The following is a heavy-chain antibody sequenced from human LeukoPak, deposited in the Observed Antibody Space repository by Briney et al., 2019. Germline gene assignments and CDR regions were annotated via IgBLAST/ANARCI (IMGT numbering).Heavy chain of an antibody. Sequence: PSETLSLTCTVSGGSISSSSYYWGWIRQPPGKGLEWIGSIYYSGSTYYNPSLKSRVTISVDTSKNQFSLKLSSVTAADTAVYYCARDAPWTDYWGQGTLVTVSS. V-gene: IGHV4-39*07. D-gene: IGHD1-1*01. CDR3: ARDAPWTDY. CDR1: GGSISSSSYY. J-gene: IGHJ4*02. CDR2: IYYSGST.